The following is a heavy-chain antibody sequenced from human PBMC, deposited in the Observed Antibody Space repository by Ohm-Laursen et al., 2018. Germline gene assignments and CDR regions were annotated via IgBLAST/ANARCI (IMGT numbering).Heavy chain of an antibody. V-gene: IGHV3-23*01. CDR2: SSGTGGST. CDR1: GFTFSSYA. CDR3: STGGLRSRHEY. Sequence: SLRLSCSASGFTFSSYAMSWVRQAPGKGLEWVSASSGTGGSTYYADSVKGRFTISRDNSKNTPYLQMNSLRAEDTALYYCSTGGLRSRHEYWGQGTLATVSS. J-gene: IGHJ4*02. D-gene: IGHD5-12*01.